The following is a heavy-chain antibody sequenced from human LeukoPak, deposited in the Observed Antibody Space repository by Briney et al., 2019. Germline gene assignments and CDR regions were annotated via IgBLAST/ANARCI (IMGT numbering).Heavy chain of an antibody. CDR1: GFTFSSYW. CDR3: ARGVGGDSRFDP. V-gene: IGHV3-74*01. J-gene: IGHJ5*02. Sequence: GGSLRLSCAASGFTFSSYWMHWVRQAPGKGLVWVSRINSDVSSTTYADSVRGRFTISRDNAENTLYLQMNSLRAADTAVYYCARGVGGDSRFDPWGQGTLVTVSS. D-gene: IGHD1-26*01. CDR2: INSDVSST.